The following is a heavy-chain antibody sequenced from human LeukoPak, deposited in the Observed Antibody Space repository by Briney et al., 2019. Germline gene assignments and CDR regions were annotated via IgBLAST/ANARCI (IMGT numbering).Heavy chain of an antibody. CDR3: ARSGLGYCSGGSCYSDYYYGMDV. V-gene: IGHV3-48*03. CDR2: ISSSGSTI. Sequence: GGSLRLSCAASGFTFSSYEMNWVRQAPGKGLEWVSYISSSGSTIYYADSVKGRFTISRDNAKSSLYLQMNSLRSEDTAVYYCARSGLGYCSGGSCYSDYYYGMDVWGQGTTVTVSS. D-gene: IGHD2-15*01. J-gene: IGHJ6*02. CDR1: GFTFSSYE.